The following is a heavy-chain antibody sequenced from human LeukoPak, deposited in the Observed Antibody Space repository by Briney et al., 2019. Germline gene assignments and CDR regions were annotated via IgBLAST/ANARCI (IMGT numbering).Heavy chain of an antibody. J-gene: IGHJ3*02. V-gene: IGHV1-18*01. CDR1: DYTLTSYG. D-gene: IGHD2-15*01. CDR2: INSYNGNT. CDR3: ARDATPRAFDI. Sequence: ASVKVSCKASDYTLTSYGVSWIRQAPGQGLEWMGWINSYNGNTNYARNLQGRVTMTTDTSTTTAYMGLRSLRSDDTAVYYCARDATPRAFDIWGQGTMVTVSS.